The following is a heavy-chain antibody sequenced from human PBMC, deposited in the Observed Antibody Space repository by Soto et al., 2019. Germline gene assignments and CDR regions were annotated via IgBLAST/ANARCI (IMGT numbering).Heavy chain of an antibody. CDR2: ISSNGMAT. V-gene: IGHV3-64*01. CDR3: ARRARADYSYIHV. CDR1: GFTFSGDA. J-gene: IGHJ6*03. Sequence: EVQLVESGGGLAQPGGSLRLSCAASGFTFSGDAMDGVLQNPGKGLEYVSGISSNGMATYYASSVKGRFTISRDNSRDTVYLQMDSLRPEDIAVYYCARRARADYSYIHVWGKGTTVTVS. D-gene: IGHD6-6*01.